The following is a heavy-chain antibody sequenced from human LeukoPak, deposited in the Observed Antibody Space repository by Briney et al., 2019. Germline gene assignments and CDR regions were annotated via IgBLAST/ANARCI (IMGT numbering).Heavy chain of an antibody. CDR3: ARAPSSGYYYYYYYYMDV. J-gene: IGHJ6*03. D-gene: IGHD3-22*01. Sequence: SETLSLTCAVYGGSFSGYYWSWIRQPPGKGLEWIGEINHSGSTNYNPSLKSRVTISVDTSKNQFSLKLSSVTAADTAVYYCARAPSSGYYYYYYYYMDVRGKGTTVTVSS. CDR1: GGSFSGYY. V-gene: IGHV4-34*01. CDR2: INHSGST.